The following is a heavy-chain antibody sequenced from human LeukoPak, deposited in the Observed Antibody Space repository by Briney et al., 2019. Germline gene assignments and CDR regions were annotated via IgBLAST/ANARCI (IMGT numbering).Heavy chain of an antibody. D-gene: IGHD3-22*01. J-gene: IGHJ4*02. Sequence: SETLSPTCAVYGGSFSGYYWSWIRQPPGKGLEWIGEINHSGSTNYNPSLKSRVTISVDTSKNQFSLKLSSVTAADTAVYYCARGKYYYDSSGYYRYDYWGQGTLVTVSS. CDR2: INHSGST. CDR1: GGSFSGYY. CDR3: ARGKYYYDSSGYYRYDY. V-gene: IGHV4-34*01.